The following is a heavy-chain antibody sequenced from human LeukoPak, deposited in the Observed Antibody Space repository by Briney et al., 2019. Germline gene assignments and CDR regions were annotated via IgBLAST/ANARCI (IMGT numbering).Heavy chain of an antibody. J-gene: IGHJ4*02. D-gene: IGHD2-2*01. CDR1: GGSISSGGYY. Sequence: SETPSLTCTVSGGSISSGGYYWSWIRQPPGKGLEWIGYIYHSGSTYYNPSLKSRVTISVDRSKNQFSLKLSSVTAADTAVYYCARVVPAGIPPESSTLYYFDYWGQGTLVTVSS. CDR2: IYHSGST. V-gene: IGHV4-30-2*01. CDR3: ARVVPAGIPPESSTLYYFDY.